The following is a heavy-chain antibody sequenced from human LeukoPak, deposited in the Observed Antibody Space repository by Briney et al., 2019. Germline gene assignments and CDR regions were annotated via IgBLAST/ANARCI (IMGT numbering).Heavy chain of an antibody. CDR2: IQYDGTNK. CDR3: AKDREAVAGTSFQH. V-gene: IGHV3-30*02. Sequence: GGSLRLSCAASGFTFSTYGMHWVRQAPGKGLEWVTFIQYDGTNKYYADSVKGRFTISRDNSKNTLYLQMNSLRAEDTAVYYCAKDREAVAGTSFQHWGQGTLVTVS. J-gene: IGHJ1*01. D-gene: IGHD6-19*01. CDR1: GFTFSTYG.